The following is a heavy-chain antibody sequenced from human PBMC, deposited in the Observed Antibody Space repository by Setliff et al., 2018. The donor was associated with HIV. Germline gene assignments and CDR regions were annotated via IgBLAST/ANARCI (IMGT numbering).Heavy chain of an antibody. D-gene: IGHD3-10*01. V-gene: IGHV5-51*01. CDR3: ARHGQYGSGSYYNRPFDF. J-gene: IGHJ4*02. Sequence: GESLKISCKASGYTFTNYWVGWVRQMPANGLEWMGLIWPDDSDTIYSPSFQGQVTISGDKSISTAYLQWSSLKSSDTAMYYCARHGQYGSGSYYNRPFDFWGQGTLVTVSS. CDR2: IWPDDSDT. CDR1: GYTFTNYW.